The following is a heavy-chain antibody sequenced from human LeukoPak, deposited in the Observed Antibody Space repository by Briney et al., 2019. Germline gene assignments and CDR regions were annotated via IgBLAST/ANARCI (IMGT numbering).Heavy chain of an antibody. CDR3: ARDVLWFGELSPHYFDY. CDR1: GYTFTGYY. CDR2: INPNSGGT. V-gene: IGHV1-2*02. J-gene: IGHJ4*02. D-gene: IGHD3-10*01. Sequence: ASVKVSCKASGYTFTGYYMHWVRQAPGQGLEWMGWINPNSGGTNYAQKFQGRITMTTDTSTSTAYMELRSLRSDDTAVYHCARDVLWFGELSPHYFDYWGQGTLVTVSS.